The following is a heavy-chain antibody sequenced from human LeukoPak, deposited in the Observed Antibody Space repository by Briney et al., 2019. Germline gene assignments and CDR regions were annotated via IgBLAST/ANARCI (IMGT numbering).Heavy chain of an antibody. D-gene: IGHD1-26*01. Sequence: SETLSLTCNVSGVSISSGYYWGWIRQPPGKGLKWIGSISHSGSTYYNPSLKSRVTISVDTSKNQFSLKLSSLTAADTAVYFCARAPLSGTYYTDAFDIWGQGTVVTVSS. V-gene: IGHV4-38-2*02. J-gene: IGHJ3*02. CDR2: ISHSGST. CDR1: GVSISSGYY. CDR3: ARAPLSGTYYTDAFDI.